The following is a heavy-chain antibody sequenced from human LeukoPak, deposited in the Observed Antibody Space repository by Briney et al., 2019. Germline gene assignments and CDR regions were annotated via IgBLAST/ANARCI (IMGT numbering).Heavy chain of an antibody. J-gene: IGHJ6*02. CDR3: ARGEGSYYGMDV. Sequence: GASVKVSCKASGYTFTSYAMHWVRQAPGQRLEWMGWINAGNGNTKYSQKFQGRVTITRDTSASTAYMELSSLRSEDTAVYYCARGEGSYYGMDVWGQGTTVTVSS. CDR2: INAGNGNT. D-gene: IGHD1-26*01. CDR1: GYTFTSYA. V-gene: IGHV1-3*01.